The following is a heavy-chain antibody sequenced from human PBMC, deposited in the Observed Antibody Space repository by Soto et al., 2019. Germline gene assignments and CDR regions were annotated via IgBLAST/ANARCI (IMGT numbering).Heavy chain of an antibody. V-gene: IGHV4-39*01. D-gene: IGHD6-6*01. J-gene: IGHJ5*02. CDR2: IYYSGST. CDR3: ANQEQLVLGWFDP. Sequence: SETLSLTCTVSGVSISSSSYYWGWIRQPPGKGLEWIGSIYYSGSTYYNPSLKSRVTISVDTSKNQFSLKLSSVTAADTAVYYCANQEQLVLGWFDPWGQGTLVTVSS. CDR1: GVSISSSSYY.